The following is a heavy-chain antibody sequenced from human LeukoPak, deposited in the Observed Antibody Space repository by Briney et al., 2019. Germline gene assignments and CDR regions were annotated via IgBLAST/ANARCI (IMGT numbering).Heavy chain of an antibody. D-gene: IGHD2-15*01. V-gene: IGHV3-7*01. CDR2: IKQDGSEK. CDR1: GFTFSSYW. Sequence: SGGSLRLSCAASGFTFSSYWMSWVRQAPGKGLEWVANIKQDGSEKYYVDSVKGRFTISRDNAKNSLYLQMNSLRAEDTAVYYCARVNRRGYCSGGSCYPGYFQHWGQGTLVTVSS. CDR3: ARVNRRGYCSGGSCYPGYFQH. J-gene: IGHJ1*01.